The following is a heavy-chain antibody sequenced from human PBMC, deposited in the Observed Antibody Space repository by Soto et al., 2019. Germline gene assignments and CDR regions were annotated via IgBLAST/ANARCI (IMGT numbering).Heavy chain of an antibody. J-gene: IGHJ4*02. Sequence: QVQLQQWGGGLLKPSETLSLTCAVYGGSFSDYYWTWIRQSPEKGLEWIGEVNHSGTTYYNPSLKTRVTISVHTPKNQFSLKMSSVTAADTAVYYCARGIGYCSSINCYSSRRLRFDSWGQGTLVTVSS. D-gene: IGHD2-2*01. CDR1: GGSFSDYY. CDR3: ARGIGYCSSINCYSSRRLRFDS. V-gene: IGHV4-34*01. CDR2: VNHSGTT.